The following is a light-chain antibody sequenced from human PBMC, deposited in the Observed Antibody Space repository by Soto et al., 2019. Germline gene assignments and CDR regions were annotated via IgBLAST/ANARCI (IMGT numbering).Light chain of an antibody. CDR2: GAS. Sequence: EIVLTQSPGTVSLSPGERATLSCRASQSVSSRNLAWYRQKPGQAPSLLIFGASNRATGIPDRFSGSGSGTDFTLTISRMEPEECAGDSWLRNGDSPSAYTFGQGTKLEIK. CDR1: QSVSSRN. V-gene: IGKV3-20*01. J-gene: IGKJ2*01. CDR3: LRNGDSPSAYT.